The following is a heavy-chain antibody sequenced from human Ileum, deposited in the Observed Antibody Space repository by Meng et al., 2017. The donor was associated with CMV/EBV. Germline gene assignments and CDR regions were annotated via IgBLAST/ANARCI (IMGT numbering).Heavy chain of an antibody. Sequence: QLQESGPGLVKPSETLSLTCTVSGDSMSSYCRSWIRQPPGKGLEWIGYMCYNGDTNYNPSLKSRVTISGDTSKNQFSLKLSSVTAADTAVYYCALRGSAAGTFQYWGQGTLVTVSS. V-gene: IGHV4-59*01. CDR1: GDSMSSYC. J-gene: IGHJ1*01. CDR2: MCYNGDT. D-gene: IGHD6-13*01. CDR3: ALRGSAAGTFQY.